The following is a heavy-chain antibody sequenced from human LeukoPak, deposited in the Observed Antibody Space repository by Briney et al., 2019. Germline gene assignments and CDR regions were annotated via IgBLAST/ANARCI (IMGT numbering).Heavy chain of an antibody. Sequence: SETLSLACTVSGGSVSSGSYYWSWIRQPPGKGLEWIGYIYYSGSTNYNPSLKSRVTISVDTSKNQFSLKLSSVTAADTAVYYCARDNGGSYGFDYWGQGTLVTVSS. D-gene: IGHD1-26*01. CDR2: IYYSGST. V-gene: IGHV4-61*01. CDR1: GGSVSSGSYY. J-gene: IGHJ4*02. CDR3: ARDNGGSYGFDY.